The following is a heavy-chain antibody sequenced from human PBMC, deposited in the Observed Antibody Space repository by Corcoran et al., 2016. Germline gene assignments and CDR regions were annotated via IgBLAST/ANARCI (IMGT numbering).Heavy chain of an antibody. Sequence: EVQLVESGGGLVKPGGSLRLSWAASGFTFSNAWMSWVRQAPGKGLEWVGRIKSKTDGGTTDYAAPVKGRFTISRDDSKNTLYLQMNSLKTEDTAVYYCTKEDYYDSSGYLDYWGQGTLVTVSS. D-gene: IGHD3-22*01. CDR2: IKSKTDGGTT. J-gene: IGHJ4*02. V-gene: IGHV3-15*01. CDR1: GFTFSNAW. CDR3: TKEDYYDSSGYLDY.